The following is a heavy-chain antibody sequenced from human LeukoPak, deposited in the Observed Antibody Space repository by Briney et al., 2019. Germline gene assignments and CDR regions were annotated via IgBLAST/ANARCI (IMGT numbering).Heavy chain of an antibody. D-gene: IGHD3-22*01. CDR3: AKDRLGDSSGYYYDP. CDR2: ISGSGGST. CDR1: GFNFSSYA. J-gene: IGHJ5*02. V-gene: IGHV3-23*01. Sequence: GGSLRLSCAASGFNFSSYAMSWVRQAPGKGLEWVSAISGSGGSTYYADSVKGRFTISRDNSKNTLYLQMNSLRAEDTAVYYCAKDRLGDSSGYYYDPWGQGTLVTVSS.